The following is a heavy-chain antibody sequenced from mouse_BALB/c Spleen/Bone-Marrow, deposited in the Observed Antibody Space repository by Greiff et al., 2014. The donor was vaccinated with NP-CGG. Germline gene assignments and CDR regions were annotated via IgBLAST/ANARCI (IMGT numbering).Heavy chain of an antibody. CDR1: GFNIKDTY. D-gene: IGHD2-2*01. CDR3: ASYVYGYYFDY. Sequence: VQLQQPGAELVKSGASVKLSCTASGFNIKDTYMHWVKQRPEQGLEWIGRIDPANGNTKYDPKFQGKATITADTSSNTAYLQLSSLTSEDTAVYYCASYVYGYYFDYWGQGTTLTVPS. CDR2: IDPANGNT. V-gene: IGHV14-3*02. J-gene: IGHJ2*01.